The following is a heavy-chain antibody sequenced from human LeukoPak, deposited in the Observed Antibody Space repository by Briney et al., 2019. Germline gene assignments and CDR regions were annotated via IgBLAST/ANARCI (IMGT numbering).Heavy chain of an antibody. CDR3: ARVDTAMVHYYYYYYMDV. J-gene: IGHJ6*03. V-gene: IGHV4-59*01. CDR2: IYYSGST. CDR1: GGSISRYY. D-gene: IGHD5-18*01. Sequence: PSEALSLTCTVSGGSISRYYWSWIRQPPAKGLEWIGYIYYSGSTNYNPSLKSRVTISVDTSKNQFSLKLSSVTAADTAVYYCARVDTAMVHYYYYYYMDVWGKGTTVTVSS.